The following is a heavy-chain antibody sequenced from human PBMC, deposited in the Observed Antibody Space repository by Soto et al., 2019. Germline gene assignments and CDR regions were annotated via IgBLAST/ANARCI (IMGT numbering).Heavy chain of an antibody. D-gene: IGHD5-12*01. J-gene: IGHJ4*02. Sequence: GGSLRLSCAASGFTFSSYAMSWVRQAPGKGLEWVSAISGSGGSTYYADSVKGRFTISRENSKNTLYLQMNSLRAEDTAVYYCAKGDIVATIAFDYWGQGTLVTVSS. CDR1: GFTFSSYA. CDR2: ISGSGGST. CDR3: AKGDIVATIAFDY. V-gene: IGHV3-23*01.